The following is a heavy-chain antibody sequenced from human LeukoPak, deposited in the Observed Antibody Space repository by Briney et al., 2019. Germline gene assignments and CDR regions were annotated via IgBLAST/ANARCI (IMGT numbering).Heavy chain of an antibody. V-gene: IGHV1-18*01. CDR2: ISAYNGNT. CDR1: GYXFTSYG. D-gene: IGHD3-22*01. CDR3: ARTMIVVVMGAFDI. J-gene: IGHJ3*02. Sequence: ASVKVSCKASGYXFTSYGISWVRQAPGQGLEWMGWISAYNGNTNYAQKLQGRVTMTTDTSTSTAYMELRSLRSDDTAVYYCARTMIVVVMGAFDIWGQGTMVTVSS.